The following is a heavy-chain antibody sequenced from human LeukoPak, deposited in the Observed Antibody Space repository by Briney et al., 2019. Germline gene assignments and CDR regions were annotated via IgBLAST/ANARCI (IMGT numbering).Heavy chain of an antibody. CDR1: GFTFSSYG. CDR3: AKGSVVYSSGWYDLFWGYAFDI. Sequence: GGSLRLSCAASGFTFSSYGMHWVRQAPGKGLEWVAVISYDGSNKYYADSVKGRFTISRDNSKNTLYLQRDSLRAEDTAVYYCAKGSVVYSSGWYDLFWGYAFDIWGQGTMVTVSS. CDR2: ISYDGSNK. V-gene: IGHV3-30*18. J-gene: IGHJ3*02. D-gene: IGHD6-19*01.